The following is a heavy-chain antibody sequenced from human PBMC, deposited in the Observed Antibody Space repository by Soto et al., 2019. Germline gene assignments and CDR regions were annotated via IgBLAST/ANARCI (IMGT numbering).Heavy chain of an antibody. J-gene: IGHJ6*02. D-gene: IGHD6-6*01. CDR3: GCGIAAPSSLDV. Sequence: SETLSLTCAVSGGSISSSNWWSWVRQPPGKGLEWIGEIYHSGSTNYNPSLKSRVTISVDKSKYQFSLKLSSVTAADTAVYYCGCGIAAPSSLDVWGQGTTVTVSS. V-gene: IGHV4-4*02. CDR2: IYHSGST. CDR1: GGSISSSNW.